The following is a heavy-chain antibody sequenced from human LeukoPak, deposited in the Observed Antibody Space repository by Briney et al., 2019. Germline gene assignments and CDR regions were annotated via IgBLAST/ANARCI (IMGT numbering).Heavy chain of an antibody. D-gene: IGHD4-23*01. CDR1: GGTFSSYA. J-gene: IGHJ4*02. Sequence: SVKVPCKASGGTFSSYAISWVRQAPGQGLEWMGRIIPILGIANYAQKFQGRVTITADKSTSTAYMELSSLRSEDTAVYYCARGPLNYGGTPGLGYWGQGTLVTVSS. CDR2: IIPILGIA. V-gene: IGHV1-69*04. CDR3: ARGPLNYGGTPGLGY.